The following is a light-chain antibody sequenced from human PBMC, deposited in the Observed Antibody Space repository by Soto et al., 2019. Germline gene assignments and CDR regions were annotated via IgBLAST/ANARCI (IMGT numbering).Light chain of an antibody. CDR2: GAS. CDR3: QQYGSSPLT. J-gene: IGKJ4*01. CDR1: QSLSGSY. V-gene: IGKV3-20*01. Sequence: EIVLTQSPGTLSLSPGERATLSCRASQSLSGSYLAWYQQKPGQAPRLLIYGASSRATGIPDRFSGSGSGTDFTLTISRLEPEDFAVYYCQQYGSSPLTFGRGTKVEIK.